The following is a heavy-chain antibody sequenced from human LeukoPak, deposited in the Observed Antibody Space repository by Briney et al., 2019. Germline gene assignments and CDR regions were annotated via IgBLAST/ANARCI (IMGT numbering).Heavy chain of an antibody. J-gene: IGHJ5*02. V-gene: IGHV1-2*06. D-gene: IGHD2-21*02. CDR2: INPNSGDT. CDR1: GYTFTCYS. CDR3: ARPNGDYYNWFDP. Sequence: ASVMVSCKASGYTFTCYSIHWVRQAPGQGLECMGRINPNSGDTNYPQKFQDRVTLSRDTSISTAYMELTDLRSDDTAMYYCARPNGDYYNWFDPWGQGTLVTVSS.